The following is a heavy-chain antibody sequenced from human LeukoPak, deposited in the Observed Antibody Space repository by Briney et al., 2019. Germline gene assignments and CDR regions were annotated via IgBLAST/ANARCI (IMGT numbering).Heavy chain of an antibody. CDR1: GFTFSSYS. CDR2: ISSSSITI. Sequence: GGSLRLSCAASGFTFSSYSWNWVRQAPGKGLEWVSFISSSSITIYYADSVKGRFTISRDNAEKSLYLQMNSLRAEDTAVYYCARDRGGSYSAIDYWGQGTLVTVSS. V-gene: IGHV3-48*04. J-gene: IGHJ4*02. D-gene: IGHD2-15*01. CDR3: ARDRGGSYSAIDY.